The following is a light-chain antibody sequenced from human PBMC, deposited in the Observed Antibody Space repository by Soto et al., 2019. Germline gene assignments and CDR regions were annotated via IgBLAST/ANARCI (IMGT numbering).Light chain of an antibody. V-gene: IGLV4-69*01. CDR2: LNSDGRH. J-gene: IGLJ3*02. Sequence: QLVLTQSPSASASLGASVKLTCTLSSGHSSYAIAWHQQQPEKGPRYLMKLNSDGRHTKGDGIPDRFSGSSSGAERYLTISRLQSEDEADYYCQTWATDTVVFGGGTKVTVL. CDR1: SGHSSYA. CDR3: QTWATDTVV.